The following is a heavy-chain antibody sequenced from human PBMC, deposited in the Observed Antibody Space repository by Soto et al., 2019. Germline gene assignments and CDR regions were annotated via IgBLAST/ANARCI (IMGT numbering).Heavy chain of an antibody. J-gene: IGHJ5*02. D-gene: IGHD2-15*01. CDR1: GYTLTCYV. Sequence: GSAKCCCKSAGYTLTCYVIGWVREAPGQGLEWMGWISAYNGNTNYAQKLQGRVTMTTDTSTSTAYMELRSLRSDDTAVYYCARDQQIGSNWFDPWGQGTLVTVSS. CDR3: ARDQQIGSNWFDP. V-gene: IGHV1-18*04. CDR2: ISAYNGNT.